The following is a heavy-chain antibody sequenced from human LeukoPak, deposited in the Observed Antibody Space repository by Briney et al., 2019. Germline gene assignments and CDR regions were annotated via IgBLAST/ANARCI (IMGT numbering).Heavy chain of an antibody. CDR1: GYSFTNYW. D-gene: IGHD5-24*01. J-gene: IGHJ4*02. CDR3: ASRKKGMASAGFDY. Sequence: GESLKISCKGSGYSFTNYWIGWVRQMPGKGLEWMGMIYPGDSDTRYSPSFQGQVTISAEKSISTAYLQWSSLKASDTALYYCASRKKGMASAGFDYWGQGTLVTVSS. V-gene: IGHV5-51*01. CDR2: IYPGDSDT.